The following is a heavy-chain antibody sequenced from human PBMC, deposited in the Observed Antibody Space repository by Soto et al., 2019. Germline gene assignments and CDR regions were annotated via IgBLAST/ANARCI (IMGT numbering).Heavy chain of an antibody. V-gene: IGHV3-23*01. CDR2: SSATGAGT. J-gene: IGHJ4*02. D-gene: IGHD3-10*01. Sequence: GSLRLSCAASGFTFSSYGMTWVRQAPGKGLEWVSFSSATGAGTYYADSVKGRFTISRDNSKNTLYLQMTSLRADDTAVYYCAKDRRAGGDYGFYSDFWGQGALVTVSS. CDR1: GFTFSSYG. CDR3: AKDRRAGGDYGFYSDF.